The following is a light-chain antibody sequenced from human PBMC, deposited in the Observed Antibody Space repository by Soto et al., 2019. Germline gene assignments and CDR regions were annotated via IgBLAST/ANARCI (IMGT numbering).Light chain of an antibody. Sequence: EIVLPQSPGTLSLSPGERATLSCRASQSVSATYLAWYQQKPGQAPRLLIYVASNRATGIPDRFTGSGSGTDFTLTISRLEPEDFAVYFCQQYVSSPMYTFGQGTKLEIK. CDR3: QQYVSSPMYT. CDR2: VAS. V-gene: IGKV3-20*01. CDR1: QSVSATY. J-gene: IGKJ2*01.